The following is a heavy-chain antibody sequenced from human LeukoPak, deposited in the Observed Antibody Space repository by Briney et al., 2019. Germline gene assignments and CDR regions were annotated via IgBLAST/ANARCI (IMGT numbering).Heavy chain of an antibody. J-gene: IGHJ5*02. CDR2: MYCSGSN. Sequence: ASETLSLTCTVSGGSISSSSYYWGWIRQPPGKGLEWIGSMYCSGSNYYNPSLKSRVTMSVDTSKNQFSLKLSSVTAADTAVYYCARRSGSYHGWFDPWGQGTLVAVSS. CDR1: GGSISSSSYY. CDR3: ARRSGSYHGWFDP. V-gene: IGHV4-39*01. D-gene: IGHD1-26*01.